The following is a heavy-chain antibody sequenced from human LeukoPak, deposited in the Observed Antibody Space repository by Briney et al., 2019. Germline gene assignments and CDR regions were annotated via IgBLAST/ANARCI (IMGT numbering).Heavy chain of an antibody. Sequence: GASVKVSCKASGGTFSSYAISWVRQAPGQGLEWMGWISAYNGNTNYAQKLQGRVTMTTDTSTSTAYMELRSLRSDDTAVYYCARYYDSSGYSILTAFDYWGQGTLVTVSS. CDR2: ISAYNGNT. CDR3: ARYYDSSGYSILTAFDY. V-gene: IGHV1-18*01. CDR1: GGTFSSYA. J-gene: IGHJ4*02. D-gene: IGHD3-22*01.